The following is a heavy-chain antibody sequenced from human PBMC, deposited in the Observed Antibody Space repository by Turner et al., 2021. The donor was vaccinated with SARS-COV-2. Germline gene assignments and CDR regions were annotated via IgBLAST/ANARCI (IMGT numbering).Heavy chain of an antibody. CDR2: ISGMGGST. CDR3: AKADRDMIVVVITLFDY. J-gene: IGHJ4*02. Sequence: EVQLLESGGGLVQPGGSLRLSCAASGFTFSSYAMRWVRQAPGKGLGGVSAISGMGGSTYYADSVKGRFTISRDNSKNTLYLQMNSLRAEDTAVYYCAKADRDMIVVVITLFDYWGQGTLVTVSS. V-gene: IGHV3-23*01. D-gene: IGHD3-22*01. CDR1: GFTFSSYA.